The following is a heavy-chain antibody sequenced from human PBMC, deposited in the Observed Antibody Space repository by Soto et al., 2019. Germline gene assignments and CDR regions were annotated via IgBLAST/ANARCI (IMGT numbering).Heavy chain of an antibody. V-gene: IGHV3-30*18. Sequence: QVQVVESGGGVVQPGRSLRLSCAASGFTFSSYGMHWVRQPPGKGLEWVAVISYDGSNEYYADSVKGRFTISRDNSKNTLYRQMNSLRAEDTAVYYCTKVATAFDFWGQGTLVTVSS. CDR3: TKVATAFDF. J-gene: IGHJ4*02. CDR1: GFTFSSYG. CDR2: ISYDGSNE. D-gene: IGHD2-21*02.